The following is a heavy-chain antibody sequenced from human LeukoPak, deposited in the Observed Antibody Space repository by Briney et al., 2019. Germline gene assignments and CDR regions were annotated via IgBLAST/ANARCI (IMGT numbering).Heavy chain of an antibody. Sequence: SQTLSPTCAVSAPSISSGGYSWSWLRQPPGKGLEGIGYIYYSGNTYYDPSLKSRVTISVDTSKNQFSLKLSSVTAADTAVYYCARTTMVRGAYYMDVWGKGTTVTVSS. CDR2: IYYSGNT. CDR1: APSISSGGYS. V-gene: IGHV4-30-4*07. D-gene: IGHD3-10*01. J-gene: IGHJ6*03. CDR3: ARTTMVRGAYYMDV.